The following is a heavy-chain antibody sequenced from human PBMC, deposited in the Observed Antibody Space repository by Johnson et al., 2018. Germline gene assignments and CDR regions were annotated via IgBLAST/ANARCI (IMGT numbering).Heavy chain of an antibody. CDR1: GFSFRSYG. Sequence: QVQLVESGGGVVQPGRSLRLSCAASGFSFRSYGMHWVRQAPGKGLEWVSQLWYDGSSKYYADSVKGRFTISRDNSKNTLFLQMNSLRVEDTALYYCARELPREYGMDVWGQGTTVTVSS. CDR2: LWYDGSSK. CDR3: ARELPREYGMDV. J-gene: IGHJ6*02. V-gene: IGHV3-33*01.